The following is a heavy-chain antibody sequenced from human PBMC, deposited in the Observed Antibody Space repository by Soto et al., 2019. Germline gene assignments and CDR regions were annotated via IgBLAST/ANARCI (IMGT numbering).Heavy chain of an antibody. CDR3: VRRDSGGFYRFFDS. CDR2: TGSGTGPG. D-gene: IGHD2-15*01. CDR1: GGSLSTNA. J-gene: IGHJ4*02. Sequence: QVQLVQYGTEVKKPGSSVKVSCKASGGSLSTNAISWVRQAPGKGLEWMGGTGSGTGPGNHAQKFQGRLTVTADITTSTVYMELTNLSSEDMAVYYCVRRDSGGFYRFFDSWGQGTLVTVSS. V-gene: IGHV1-69*06.